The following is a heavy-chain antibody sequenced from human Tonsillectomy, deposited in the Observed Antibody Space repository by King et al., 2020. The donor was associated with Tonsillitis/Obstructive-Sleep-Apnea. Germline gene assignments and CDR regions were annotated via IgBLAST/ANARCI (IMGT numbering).Heavy chain of an antibody. CDR2: INHSGST. D-gene: IGHD1-1*01. CDR3: ARKRSLYYYMAV. CDR1: GGSFSGYY. V-gene: IGHV4-34*01. Sequence: VQLQQWGAGLLKPSETLSLTCAVYGGSFSGYYWSWIRQPPGKGLEWIGEINHSGSTNYNPSLKSRVTISVDTSKNQFSLTLSSVTAADTAVYYCARKRSLYYYMAVWGKGTTVTVSS. J-gene: IGHJ6*03.